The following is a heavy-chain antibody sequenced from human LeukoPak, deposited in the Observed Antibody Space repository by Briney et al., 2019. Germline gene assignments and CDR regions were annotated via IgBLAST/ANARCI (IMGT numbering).Heavy chain of an antibody. D-gene: IGHD3-10*01. CDR3: ARWPVPYYYGSGKAGAFDI. J-gene: IGHJ3*02. V-gene: IGHV3-21*01. CDR1: GFTFSSYS. CDR2: ISSSSSYI. Sequence: PGGSLRLSCAASGFTFSSYSMDWVRQAPGKGLEWISSISSSSSYIYYADSVKGRFTISRDNAKDSPYLQMNSLRAEDTAVYYCARWPVPYYYGSGKAGAFDIWGQGTMVTVSS.